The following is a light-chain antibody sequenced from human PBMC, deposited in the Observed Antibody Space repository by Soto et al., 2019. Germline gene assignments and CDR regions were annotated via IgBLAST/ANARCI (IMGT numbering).Light chain of an antibody. CDR3: QQYNVYPYT. J-gene: IGKJ2*01. Sequence: DIQMTQSPSTLSPSIGDRVTLTCRASQSLTGRLAWYQQKPGRPPKLLSYDVSILESGVPSRFSGSDSGTDFTLNISSLRPDDFETCYCQQYNVYPYTFGQRTRLDI. V-gene: IGKV1-5*01. CDR1: QSLTGR. CDR2: DVS.